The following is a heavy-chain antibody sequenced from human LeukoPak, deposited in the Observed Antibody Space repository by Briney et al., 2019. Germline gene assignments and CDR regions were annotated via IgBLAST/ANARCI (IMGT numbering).Heavy chain of an antibody. CDR1: GGSISSGSYY. V-gene: IGHV4-61*02. J-gene: IGHJ5*02. D-gene: IGHD3-3*01. CDR3: ARDLHGDWFDP. CDR2: IYTSGST. Sequence: SQTLSLTCTVSGGSISSGSYYWNWIRQPAGKGLEWIGRIYTSGSTNYNPSLKSRVIISVDTSKNQFSLKLSSVTAADTAVYYCARDLHGDWFDPWGQATLVTVSS.